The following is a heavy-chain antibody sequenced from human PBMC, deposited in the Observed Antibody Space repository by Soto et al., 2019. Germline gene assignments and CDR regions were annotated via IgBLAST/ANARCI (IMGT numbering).Heavy chain of an antibody. V-gene: IGHV3-23*01. CDR3: AKVFCYYDSSGYYYFDY. D-gene: IGHD3-22*01. CDR2: ISGSGSTI. Sequence: GVSLRLSCAPSGFTFSSYAVSCVRQAPGKGPEWISSISGSGSTIYYADSVKGRFTISRYNSKTTLSLHMSSLSAEDTAVYYCAKVFCYYDSSGYYYFDYWGQGPLVTVSS. CDR1: GFTFSSYA. J-gene: IGHJ4*02.